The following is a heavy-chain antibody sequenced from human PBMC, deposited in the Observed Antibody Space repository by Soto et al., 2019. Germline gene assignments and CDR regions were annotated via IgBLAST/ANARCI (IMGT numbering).Heavy chain of an antibody. CDR1: GGPISSWS. CDR3: ARRYGSAIDY. Sequence: QVQLQESGPGLVTPSETLSLTCTVSGGPISSWSCIGIRQPPGKGLESIGSIYYAGSTNCNPPLKSRVTISVYPSKNQVSRKLSSVTAAYTAVYYCARRYGSAIDYWGQGTLVTVSS. CDR2: IYYAGST. J-gene: IGHJ4*02. V-gene: IGHV4-59*08. D-gene: IGHD1-26*01.